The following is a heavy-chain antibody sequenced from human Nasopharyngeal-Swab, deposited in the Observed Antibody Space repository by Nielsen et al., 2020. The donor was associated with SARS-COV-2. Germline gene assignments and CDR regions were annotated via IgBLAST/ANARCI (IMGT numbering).Heavy chain of an antibody. CDR3: ASLRFRGFRELGDY. CDR2: ISYDGSNK. Sequence: RQRPGKGLEWVAVISYDGSNKYYADSVKGRFTISRDNSKNTLYLQMNSLRAEDTAVYYCASLRFRGFRELGDYWGQGTLVTVSS. D-gene: IGHD7-27*01. J-gene: IGHJ4*02. V-gene: IGHV3-30*03.